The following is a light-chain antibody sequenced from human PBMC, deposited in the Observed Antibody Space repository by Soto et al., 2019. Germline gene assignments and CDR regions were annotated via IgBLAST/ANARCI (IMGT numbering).Light chain of an antibody. CDR2: GAS. Sequence: EIVLTQSPGTLSLSPGERATLSCRASQSVSSSYLAWYQQKPGQAPRLLIYGASSRATGIPDRFSGSGSGTDFTLTISRLEPDDSAVYYCQQYGSSPTWTFGQGTKVDNK. CDR1: QSVSSSY. J-gene: IGKJ1*01. CDR3: QQYGSSPTWT. V-gene: IGKV3-20*01.